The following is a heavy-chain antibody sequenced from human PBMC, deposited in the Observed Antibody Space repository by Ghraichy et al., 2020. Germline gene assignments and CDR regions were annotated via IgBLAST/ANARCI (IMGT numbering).Heavy chain of an antibody. CDR2: ISGSGGST. Sequence: GESLNISCAASGFTFSSYAMSWVRQAPGKGLEWVSAISGSGGSTYYADSVKGRFTISRDNSKNTLYLQMNSLRAEDTAVYYCAKVRSRALSPPRPGIAVAGTLDYWGQGTLVTVSS. J-gene: IGHJ4*02. CDR1: GFTFSSYA. D-gene: IGHD6-19*01. CDR3: AKVRSRALSPPRPGIAVAGTLDY. V-gene: IGHV3-23*01.